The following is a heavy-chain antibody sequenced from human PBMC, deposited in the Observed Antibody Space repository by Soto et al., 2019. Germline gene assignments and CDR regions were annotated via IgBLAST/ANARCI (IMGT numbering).Heavy chain of an antibody. Sequence: QVQLQESGPGLVKPSGTLSLTCAVSGGSISSSNWWSWVRQPPGKGLEWIGKIYHSGSTNYNPSLNSRVTISVDKYKNQFSRNLSSGTAADTAVYYCARVYMVRGTIIRYFDYWGQGTLVIVSS. D-gene: IGHD3-10*01. V-gene: IGHV4-4*02. CDR1: GGSISSSNW. J-gene: IGHJ4*02. CDR3: ARVYMVRGTIIRYFDY. CDR2: IYHSGST.